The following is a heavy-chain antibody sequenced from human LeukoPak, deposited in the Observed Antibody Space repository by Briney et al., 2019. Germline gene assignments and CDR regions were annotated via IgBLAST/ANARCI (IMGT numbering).Heavy chain of an antibody. J-gene: IGHJ4*02. Sequence: GGSPRLSCAASGFTFSSYAMHWVRQAPGKGLEWVAVISYDGSNKYYADSVKGRFTISRDNSKNTLYLQMNSLRAEDTAVYYCARDYQLLYYFDYWGQGTLVTVSS. CDR3: ARDYQLLYYFDY. CDR1: GFTFSSYA. V-gene: IGHV3-30-3*01. CDR2: ISYDGSNK. D-gene: IGHD2-2*01.